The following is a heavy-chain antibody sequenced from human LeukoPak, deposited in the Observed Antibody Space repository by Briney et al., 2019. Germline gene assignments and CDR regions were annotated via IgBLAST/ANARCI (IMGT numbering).Heavy chain of an antibody. V-gene: IGHV1-2*02. Sequence: ASVEVSCKASGYTFTDYQVYWVRQAPGQGLEYMGWINPNSGATIYAQKFQGRVTMTRDTSISTAYMELSRLRSDDTAVYYCARAHLIAAAGYNWFDPWGQGTLVTVSS. CDR1: GYTFTDYQ. CDR2: INPNSGAT. J-gene: IGHJ5*02. D-gene: IGHD6-13*01. CDR3: ARAHLIAAAGYNWFDP.